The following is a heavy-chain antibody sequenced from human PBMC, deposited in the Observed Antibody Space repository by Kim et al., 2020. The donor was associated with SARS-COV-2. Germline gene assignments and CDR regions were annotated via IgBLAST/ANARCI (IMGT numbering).Heavy chain of an antibody. J-gene: IGHJ4*01. V-gene: IGHV3-23*01. CDR2: ITTSGGHT. D-gene: IGHD3-10*01. CDR1: GLTFSSSS. Sequence: GGSLRLSCAASGLTFSSSSMAWVRQTPGKGLEWVSTITTSGGHTQYADSVQGRFVISRDDSRTTLYLQMDSLRAEDTAIYYCAKEVWSSGWFGPFDHWG. CDR3: AKEVWSSGWFGPFDH.